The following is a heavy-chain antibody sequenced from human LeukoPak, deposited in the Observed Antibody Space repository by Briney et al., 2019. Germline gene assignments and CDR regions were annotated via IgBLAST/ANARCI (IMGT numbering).Heavy chain of an antibody. J-gene: IGHJ4*02. Sequence: ASVKVSCKASGYTFTSYYMHWVRQAPGQGLEWMGIINPSGGSTSYAQKFQGRVTMTRDMSTSTDYMELSSLRAEDTAVYYCARDYGGSSPFDYWGQGTLVTVSS. D-gene: IGHD4-23*01. CDR3: ARDYGGSSPFDY. V-gene: IGHV1-46*01. CDR1: GYTFTSYY. CDR2: INPSGGST.